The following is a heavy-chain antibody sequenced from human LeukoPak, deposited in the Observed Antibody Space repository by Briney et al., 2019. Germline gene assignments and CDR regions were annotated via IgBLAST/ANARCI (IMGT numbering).Heavy chain of an antibody. CDR1: GYTLTELS. CDR3: ATTSKDSSVGGDAFDI. J-gene: IGHJ3*02. Sequence: ASVKVSCKVSGYTLTELSMHWVRRAPGKGLEWMGGFDPEDGETIYAQKFQGRVTMTEDTSTDTAYMELSSLRSEDTAVYYCATTSKDSSVGGDAFDIWGQGTMVTVSS. V-gene: IGHV1-24*01. D-gene: IGHD3-22*01. CDR2: FDPEDGET.